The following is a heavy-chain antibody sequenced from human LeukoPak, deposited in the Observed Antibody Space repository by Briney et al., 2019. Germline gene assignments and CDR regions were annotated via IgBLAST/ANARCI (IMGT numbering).Heavy chain of an antibody. J-gene: IGHJ3*02. D-gene: IGHD1-26*01. CDR1: GGSFSGYY. Sequence: SETLSLTCAVYGGSFSGYYWSWIRQPPGKGLEWIGEINHSGSTNYNPSLKSRVTISVDTSKNQFSLKLSSVTAADTAVYYCAREPEEVGAGDAFDIWGQGTMVTVSS. CDR3: AREPEEVGAGDAFDI. CDR2: INHSGST. V-gene: IGHV4-34*01.